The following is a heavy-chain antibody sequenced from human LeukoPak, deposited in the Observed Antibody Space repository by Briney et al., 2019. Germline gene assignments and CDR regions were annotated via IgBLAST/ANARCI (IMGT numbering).Heavy chain of an antibody. CDR1: GGSFSGYY. Sequence: PSETLSLTCAVYGGSFSGYYWSWIRQPPGKGLEWIGYIYYSGSTNYNPSLKSRVTISVDTSKNQFSLKLSSVTAADTAVYYCARSALDYYDSSGRWFDPWGQGTLVTVSS. V-gene: IGHV4-59*01. J-gene: IGHJ5*02. CDR3: ARSALDYYDSSGRWFDP. D-gene: IGHD3-22*01. CDR2: IYYSGST.